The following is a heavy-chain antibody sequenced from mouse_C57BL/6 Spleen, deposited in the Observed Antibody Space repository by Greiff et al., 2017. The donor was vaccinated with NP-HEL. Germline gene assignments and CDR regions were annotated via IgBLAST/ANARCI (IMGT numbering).Heavy chain of an antibody. CDR1: GFNIKDYY. D-gene: IGHD1-1*01. V-gene: IGHV14-2*01. Sequence: EVQLQQSGAELVKPGASVKLSCTASGFNIKDYYMNWVKQRTEQGLEWIGRIDPEDGETKYVPKFQGKATITAGKSSNTAYLQLSSLTSEDTAVYYCALYYGSSPSYWYFDVWGTGTTVTVSS. CDR3: ALYYGSSPSYWYFDV. CDR2: IDPEDGET. J-gene: IGHJ1*03.